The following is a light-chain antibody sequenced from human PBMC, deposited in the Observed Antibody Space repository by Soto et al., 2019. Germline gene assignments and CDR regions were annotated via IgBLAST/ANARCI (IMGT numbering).Light chain of an antibody. CDR1: QSVSSSY. Sequence: SVWTQSPGTLSLSPGERATLSCGASQSVSSSYLAWYQQKPGQAPRLLIHGASSRASGIPDRFSGSGSGTDFTLTISRLQPEDFAVYYCQQYASTRWTFGQGTKVDIK. CDR3: QQYASTRWT. J-gene: IGKJ1*01. V-gene: IGKV3-20*01. CDR2: GAS.